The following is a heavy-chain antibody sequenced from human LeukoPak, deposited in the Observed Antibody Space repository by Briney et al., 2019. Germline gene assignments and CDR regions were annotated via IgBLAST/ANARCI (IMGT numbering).Heavy chain of an antibody. CDR2: ISGSGGST. D-gene: IGHD3-10*01. J-gene: IGHJ4*02. CDR1: GGSISGYH. CDR3: ARDSIWFGDE. Sequence: ETLSLTCNVSGGSISGYHWSWVRQAPGKGLEWVSAISGSGGSTYYADSVKGRFTISRDNSKNTVYLQMNSLRADDTAVYYCARDSIWFGDERGQGTLVTVSS. V-gene: IGHV3-23*01.